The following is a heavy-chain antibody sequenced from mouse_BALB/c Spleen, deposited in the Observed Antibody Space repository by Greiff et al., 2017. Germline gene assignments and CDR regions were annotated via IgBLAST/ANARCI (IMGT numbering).Heavy chain of an antibody. D-gene: IGHD1-1*02. CDR2: ISYDGSN. J-gene: IGHJ3*01. CDR1: GYSITSGYY. CDR3: ARDGVGSFAY. V-gene: IGHV3-6*02. Sequence: VQLKESGPGLVKPSQSLSLTCSVTGYSITSGYYWNWIRQFPGNKLEWMGYISYDGSNNYNPSLKNRISITRDTSKNQFFLKLNSVTTEDTATYYCARDGVGSFAYWGQGTLVTVSA.